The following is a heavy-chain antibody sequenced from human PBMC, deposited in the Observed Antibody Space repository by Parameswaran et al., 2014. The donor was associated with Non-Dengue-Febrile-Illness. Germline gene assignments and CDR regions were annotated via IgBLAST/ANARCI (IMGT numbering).Heavy chain of an antibody. D-gene: IGHD6-19*01. Sequence: PGKGLEWIGEINHSGSTNYNPSLKSRVTISVDTSKNQFSLRLSSVTAADTAVYYCARLSMGSSPYTFNYMDVWGKGTTVTVSS. CDR3: ARLSMGSSPYTFNYMDV. J-gene: IGHJ6*03. CDR2: INHSGST. V-gene: IGHV4-34*01.